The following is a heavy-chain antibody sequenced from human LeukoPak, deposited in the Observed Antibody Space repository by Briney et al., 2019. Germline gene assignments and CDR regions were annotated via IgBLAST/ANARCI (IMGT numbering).Heavy chain of an antibody. CDR2: IIPISGTT. CDR3: ARKLRLGGNWFAP. Sequence: SVKVSCKTSGGTFTSYAITWVRQAPGQGLEWMGKIIPISGTTNYAQKFQGRVTFTADESTSTAYMELSSLRSEDTALDYSARKLRLGGNWFAPWGQGTLVTVSS. D-gene: IGHD1-26*01. J-gene: IGHJ5*02. V-gene: IGHV1-69*15. CDR1: GGTFTSYA.